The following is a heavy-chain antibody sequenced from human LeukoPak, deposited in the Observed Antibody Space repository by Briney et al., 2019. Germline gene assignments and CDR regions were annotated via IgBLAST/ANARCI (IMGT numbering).Heavy chain of an antibody. CDR1: GFTFSSYA. CDR2: ISGSGSRT. CDR3: ARDYYDILTGYSIRRYGMDV. Sequence: GGSLRLSCAASGFTFSSYAMNWVRQAPGKGLEWVSVISGSGSRTYYADAVKGRFTISRDNAKDSLYLQMNSLRVEDTAVYYCARDYYDILTGYSIRRYGMDVWGKGTTVTVSS. D-gene: IGHD3-9*01. V-gene: IGHV3-23*01. J-gene: IGHJ6*04.